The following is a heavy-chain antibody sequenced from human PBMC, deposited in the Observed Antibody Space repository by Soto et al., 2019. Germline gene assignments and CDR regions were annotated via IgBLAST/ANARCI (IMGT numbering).Heavy chain of an antibody. CDR1: GGTFSSYA. D-gene: IGHD4-4*01. CDR3: ARDLGVTTLHYYYGMDV. Sequence: SLKVSCKASGGTFSSYAISWVRQAPGQGLEWMGGITPIFGTANYAQKFQGRVTITADESTSTAYMELSSLRSEDTAVYYCARDLGVTTLHYYYGMDVWGQGTTVTVSS. CDR2: ITPIFGTA. V-gene: IGHV1-69*13. J-gene: IGHJ6*02.